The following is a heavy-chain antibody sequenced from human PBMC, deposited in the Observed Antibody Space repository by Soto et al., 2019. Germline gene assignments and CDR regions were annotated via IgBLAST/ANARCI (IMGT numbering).Heavy chain of an antibody. CDR3: ARDGGAYYDFWSGYPGHLYYYYMDV. CDR2: ISSSSSTI. CDR1: GFTFSSYS. Sequence: GGSLRLSCAASGFTFSSYSMNWVRQAPGKGLEWVSYISSSSSTIYYADSVKGRLTISRDNAKNSLYLQMNSLRAEDTAVYYCARDGGAYYDFWSGYPGHLYYYYMDVWGKGTTVTVSS. J-gene: IGHJ6*03. V-gene: IGHV3-48*01. D-gene: IGHD3-3*01.